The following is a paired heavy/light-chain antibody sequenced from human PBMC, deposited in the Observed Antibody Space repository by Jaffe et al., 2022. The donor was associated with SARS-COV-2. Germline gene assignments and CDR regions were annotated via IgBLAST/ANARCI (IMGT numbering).Heavy chain of an antibody. CDR1: GGSISSSSYY. J-gene: IGHJ6*02. CDR2: IYYSGST. CDR3: ARLGAGDPYSSSLFYYYYGMDV. V-gene: IGHV4-39*01. D-gene: IGHD6-6*01. Sequence: QLQLQESGPGLVKPSETLSLTCTVSGGSISSSSYYWGWIRQPPGKGLEWIGSIYYSGSTYYNPSLKSRVTISVDTSKNQFSLKLSSVTAADTAVYYCARLGAGDPYSSSLFYYYYGMDVWGQGTTVTVSS.
Light chain of an antibody. CDR3: QQYYSYPQT. CDR2: AAS. Sequence: AIRMTQSPSSFSASTGDRVTITCRASQGISSYLAWYQQKPGKAPKLLIYAASTLQSGVPSRFSGSGSGTDFTLTISCLQSEDFATYYCQQYYSYPQTFGQGTKLEIK. CDR1: QGISSY. V-gene: IGKV1-8*01. J-gene: IGKJ2*01.